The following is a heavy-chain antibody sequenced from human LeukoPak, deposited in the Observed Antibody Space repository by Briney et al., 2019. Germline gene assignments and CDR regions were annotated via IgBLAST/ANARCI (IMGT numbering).Heavy chain of an antibody. V-gene: IGHV3-21*01. CDR2: ISSSSSYI. CDR3: ASTARGTYFFDY. J-gene: IGHJ4*02. Sequence: GGSLRLSCAASGFTFSSYSMNWVRQAPGKGLEWVSSISSSSSYIYYADSVKGRFTISRDNAKNSLYLQMNSLRAEDTAVYYCASTARGTYFFDYWGEATLVTVSS. D-gene: IGHD3-16*01. CDR1: GFTFSSYS.